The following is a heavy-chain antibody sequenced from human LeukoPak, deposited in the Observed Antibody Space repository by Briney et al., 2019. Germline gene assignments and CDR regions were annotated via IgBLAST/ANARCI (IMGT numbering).Heavy chain of an antibody. Sequence: PGGSLRLSCAASGFTFSSYSMNWVRQAPGKGLEWVSSISSSSSYIYYADSVKGRFTISRDNAKNSLYLQMNRLRAEDTAVYYCARDRSRAGTGVDFDYWGQGTLVTVSS. V-gene: IGHV3-21*01. J-gene: IGHJ4*02. CDR2: ISSSSSYI. D-gene: IGHD6-19*01. CDR1: GFTFSSYS. CDR3: ARDRSRAGTGVDFDY.